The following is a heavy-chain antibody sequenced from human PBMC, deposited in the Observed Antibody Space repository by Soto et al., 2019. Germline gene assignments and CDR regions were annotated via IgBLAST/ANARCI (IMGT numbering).Heavy chain of an antibody. D-gene: IGHD2-21*02. V-gene: IGHV4-39*01. J-gene: IGHJ5*02. Sequence: PSETLSVTCTVSGGSISSYYWSWIRQPPGKGLEWIGSIYYSGSTYYNPSLKSRVTVSVDTSKNQFSLKLSSVTAADTAVYYCARHPSDFWFDPWGQGTLVTVSS. CDR1: GGSISSYY. CDR2: IYYSGST. CDR3: ARHPSDFWFDP.